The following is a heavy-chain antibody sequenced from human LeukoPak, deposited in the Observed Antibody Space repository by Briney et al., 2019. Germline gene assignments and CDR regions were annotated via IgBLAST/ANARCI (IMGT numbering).Heavy chain of an antibody. CDR2: MNPNSGNT. J-gene: IGHJ6*03. V-gene: IGHV1-8*01. D-gene: IGHD3-9*01. CDR3: ARVAYYDISPSPYYYYCMDV. CDR1: GYTFTSYD. Sequence: ASVKVSCKASGYTFTSYDINWVRQATGQGLEWKGWMNPNSGNTGYAQKFQGRVTMTRNTSISTAYMELSSLRSEDTAVYYWARVAYYDISPSPYYYYCMDVWGKGTTVTVSS.